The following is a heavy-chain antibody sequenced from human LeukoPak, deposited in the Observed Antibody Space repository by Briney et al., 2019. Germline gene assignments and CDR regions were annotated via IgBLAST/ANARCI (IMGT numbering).Heavy chain of an antibody. J-gene: IGHJ1*01. Sequence: PGGSLRLSCAASVFTFSRYAMSWVRQAPGKGLEGVSAISGSGGSTYYADSVKGRFTISRDNSKNTLYLQMNSLRAQDTAVHYCATDFYRSGWSAQQWGQGSMVTVPS. CDR1: VFTFSRYA. D-gene: IGHD6-19*01. V-gene: IGHV3-23*01. CDR3: ATDFYRSGWSAQQ. CDR2: ISGSGGST.